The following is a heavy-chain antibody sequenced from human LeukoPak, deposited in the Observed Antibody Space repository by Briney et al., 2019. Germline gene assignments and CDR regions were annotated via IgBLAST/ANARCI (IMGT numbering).Heavy chain of an antibody. CDR2: IRGSGGTT. CDR3: AARSGDLPYYLDY. Sequence: GGSLRLSCAVSGFTIRSFGMSWVRQAPGKGLEWVSGIRGSGGTTYYADSVKGRFTISRDDSKNTLYLQMNSLRDEDTAVYYCAARSGDLPYYLDYWGQGTLVTVSS. V-gene: IGHV3-23*01. CDR1: GFTIRSFG. J-gene: IGHJ4*02. D-gene: IGHD3-16*02.